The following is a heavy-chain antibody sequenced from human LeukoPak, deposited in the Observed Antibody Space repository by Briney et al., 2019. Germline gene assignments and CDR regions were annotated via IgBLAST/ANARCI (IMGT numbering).Heavy chain of an antibody. Sequence: SETLSLTCAVYGGSFSGYYWSWIRQPPGKGLEWIGEINHSGSTYYNPSLKSRVTISVDTSKNQFSLKLSSVTAADTAVYYCARHPTAATIDYWGQGTLVTVSS. CDR3: ARHPTAATIDY. D-gene: IGHD2-15*01. J-gene: IGHJ4*02. V-gene: IGHV4-34*01. CDR1: GGSFSGYY. CDR2: INHSGST.